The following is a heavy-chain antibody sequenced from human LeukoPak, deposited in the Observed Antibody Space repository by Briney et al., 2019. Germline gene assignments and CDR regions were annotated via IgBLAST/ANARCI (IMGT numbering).Heavy chain of an antibody. D-gene: IGHD1-14*01. CDR1: GFTFSSYE. Sequence: GGSLRLSCAASGFTFSSYEMNWVRQAPGKGLEWVSYISSSGSTIYYADSVKGRFTISRDNAKNSLYLQMNSLRAEDTAVYYCARIMNPGAFDIWGQGTMVTVSS. J-gene: IGHJ3*02. V-gene: IGHV3-48*03. CDR3: ARIMNPGAFDI. CDR2: ISSSGSTI.